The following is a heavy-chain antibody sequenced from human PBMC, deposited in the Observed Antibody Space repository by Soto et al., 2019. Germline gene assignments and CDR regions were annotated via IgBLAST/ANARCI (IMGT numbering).Heavy chain of an antibody. CDR2: TYYRSKWYN. CDR1: GDSVSSNSAA. J-gene: IGHJ4*02. V-gene: IGHV6-1*01. D-gene: IGHD1-26*01. CDR3: ARGEQYSGRIFDY. Sequence: SQTLSLTCGISGDSVSSNSAAWNWLRQSPSRGLEWLGGTYYRSKWYNDYAVSVESRITINPDTSKNHFSLQLNFVTPEDTAVYFCARGEQYSGRIFDYCGQGTLVTVSS.